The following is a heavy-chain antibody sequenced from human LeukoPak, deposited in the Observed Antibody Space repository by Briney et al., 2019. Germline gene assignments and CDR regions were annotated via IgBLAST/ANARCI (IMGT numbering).Heavy chain of an antibody. D-gene: IGHD2-8*02. V-gene: IGHV1-69*06. CDR3: VRRIYCTGDGTCYDGWFDP. J-gene: IGHJ5*02. CDR1: GDTFNSHE. CDR2: IIPLFGTA. Sequence: ASVKVSCKASGDTFNSHEISWVRQAPGQGLEWMGRIIPLFGTANYAQKFQGRVTITADKSTSTAYMELTGLRFDDTAIYYCVRRIYCTGDGTCYDGWFDPWGQGTLVTVSS.